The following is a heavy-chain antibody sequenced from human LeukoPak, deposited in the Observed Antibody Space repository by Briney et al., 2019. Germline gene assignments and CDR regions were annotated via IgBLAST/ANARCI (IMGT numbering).Heavy chain of an antibody. Sequence: GASVKVSCKASGYTFTSYYMRWVRQAPGQGLEWMGIINPSGGSTGYAQKFQGRVTMTRDTSTSTVYMELSGLRSEDTAVYYCAKRGLGSTSGAYFFDYWGQGTLVTVSS. J-gene: IGHJ4*02. V-gene: IGHV1-46*01. CDR1: GYTFTSYY. CDR2: INPSGGST. CDR3: AKRGLGSTSGAYFFDY. D-gene: IGHD2-2*01.